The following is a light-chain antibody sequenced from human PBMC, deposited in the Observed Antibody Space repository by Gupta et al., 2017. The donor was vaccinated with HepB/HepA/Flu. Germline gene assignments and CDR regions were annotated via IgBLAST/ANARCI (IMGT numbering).Light chain of an antibody. CDR3: QQNGSFPIT. J-gene: IGKJ5*01. Sequence: ELVLTQSPGTLSLSPGERATLSCRASQSVSSSYLAWYQQKPGQAPRLLIYGASSRATGIPDRFSGSGSGTDFTLTISRLEPEDFAVYYCQQNGSFPITFGQGTRLEIK. V-gene: IGKV3-20*01. CDR1: QSVSSSY. CDR2: GAS.